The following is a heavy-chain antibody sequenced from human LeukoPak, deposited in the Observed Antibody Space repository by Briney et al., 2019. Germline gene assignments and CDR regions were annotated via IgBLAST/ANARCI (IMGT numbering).Heavy chain of an antibody. CDR1: GYTFTSYD. J-gene: IGHJ4*02. CDR3: ARGSWEAYYYDSSGYSPDY. CDR2: MNPNSGNT. Sequence: ASVKVSCKASGYTFTSYDINWVRQATGQGLEWMGWMNPNSGNTGYAQKFRGRVTMTRNTSISTAYMELSSLRSEDTAVYYCARGSWEAYYYDSSGYSPDYWGQGTLVTVSS. V-gene: IGHV1-8*01. D-gene: IGHD3-22*01.